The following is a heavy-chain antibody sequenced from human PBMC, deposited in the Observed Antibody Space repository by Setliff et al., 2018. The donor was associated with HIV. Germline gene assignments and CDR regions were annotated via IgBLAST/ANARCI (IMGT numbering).Heavy chain of an antibody. D-gene: IGHD1-1*01. CDR2: ISPNNGGT. CDR3: ARQLPSSLES. Sequence: ASVKVFCKASGYTLIDYFMHWVRQAPGQGLEWMGWISPNNGGTNIPQRFRGRGTTTRDTPINTTYLELGGLRSDDAAVYYYARQLPSSLESWGQGTPVTVSS. J-gene: IGHJ4*02. V-gene: IGHV1-2*02. CDR1: GYTLIDYF.